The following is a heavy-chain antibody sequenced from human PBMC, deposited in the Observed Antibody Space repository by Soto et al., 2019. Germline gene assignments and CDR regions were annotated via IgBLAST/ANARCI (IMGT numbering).Heavy chain of an antibody. J-gene: IGHJ5*02. CDR3: ARRKNSVGAPFDL. Sequence: PXESLKISCQGYGYNFSTYWIGWVRQMPEKGLEWMGMIYFGDSNVKYSPSLQGQITISADKSITTAYLQWSSLKASDAAIYYCARRKNSVGAPFDLWGQGTLVTVSS. CDR1: GYNFSTYW. CDR2: IYFGDSNV. V-gene: IGHV5-51*01. D-gene: IGHD1-26*01.